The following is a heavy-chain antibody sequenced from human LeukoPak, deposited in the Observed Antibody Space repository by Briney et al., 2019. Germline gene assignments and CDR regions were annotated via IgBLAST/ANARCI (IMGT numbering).Heavy chain of an antibody. Sequence: PSQTLSLTCTVSGGSISSGDYYWSWIRQSPGKGLEWIGYIYYSGSTYYNPSLKSRVTLSIDTSKNHFSLKLSSVTAADTAVYYCARGYLEWLLYLDYWGQGTLVTVSS. CDR2: IYYSGST. D-gene: IGHD3-3*01. CDR3: ARGYLEWLLYLDY. V-gene: IGHV4-30-4*01. CDR1: GGSISSGDYY. J-gene: IGHJ4*02.